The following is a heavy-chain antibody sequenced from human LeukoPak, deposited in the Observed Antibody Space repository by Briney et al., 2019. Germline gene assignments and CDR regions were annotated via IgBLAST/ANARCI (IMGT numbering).Heavy chain of an antibody. CDR3: ARAGDILTGYYNYYFDY. D-gene: IGHD3-9*01. CDR2: INPNSGGT. CDR1: GYTFTGYY. V-gene: IGHV1-2*02. Sequence: ASVKVSCKASGYTFTGYYMHWVRQAPGQGPEWMGWINPNSGGTNYAQKFQGRVTMTRDTSISTAYMELSRLRSDDTAVYYCARAGDILTGYYNYYFDYWGQGTLVTVSP. J-gene: IGHJ4*02.